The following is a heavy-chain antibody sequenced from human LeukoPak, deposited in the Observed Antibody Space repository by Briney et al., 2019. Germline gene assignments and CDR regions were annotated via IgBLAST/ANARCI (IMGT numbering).Heavy chain of an antibody. CDR3: ASGRTDIVVVPATLRNYYFDY. CDR2: IMPISGTA. CDR1: GGTFSSYD. J-gene: IGHJ4*02. Sequence: ASVKVSCKASGGTFSSYDISWVRQAPGQGLEWMGGIMPISGTANYAQKFQGRVTITADKPTNTAYMELSSLRSEDTAVNYCASGRTDIVVVPATLRNYYFDYWGQGTLVTVSS. D-gene: IGHD2-2*01. V-gene: IGHV1-69*06.